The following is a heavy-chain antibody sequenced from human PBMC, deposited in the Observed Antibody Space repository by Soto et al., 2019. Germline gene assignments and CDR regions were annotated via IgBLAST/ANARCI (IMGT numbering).Heavy chain of an antibody. Sequence: GGSLRLSCAASGFTFSSYDMHWVRQATGKGLEWVSAIGTAGDTYYPGSVKGRFTISRENAKNSLYLQMNSLRAEDTAVYYCARGFLDTAMVRDWGQGTLVTVSS. CDR2: IGTAGDT. CDR3: ARGFLDTAMVRD. D-gene: IGHD5-18*01. V-gene: IGHV3-13*01. CDR1: GFTFSSYD. J-gene: IGHJ4*02.